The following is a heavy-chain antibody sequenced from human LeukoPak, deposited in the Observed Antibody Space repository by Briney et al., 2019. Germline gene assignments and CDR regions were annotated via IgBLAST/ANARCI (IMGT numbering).Heavy chain of an antibody. CDR2: IYYRGST. V-gene: IGHV4-31*03. Sequence: SQTLSLTCTVSGGSISSGGYYWSWIRQHPGKGLEWIGYIYYRGSTYYNPSLKSRVTISVDTSKNQFSLKLSSVTAADTAVYYCAREGVVAFDIWGQGTMVTVSS. CDR1: GGSISSGGYY. J-gene: IGHJ3*02. D-gene: IGHD2-15*01. CDR3: AREGVVAFDI.